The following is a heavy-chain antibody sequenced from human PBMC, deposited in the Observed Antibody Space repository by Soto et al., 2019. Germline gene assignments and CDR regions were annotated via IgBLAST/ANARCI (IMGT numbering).Heavy chain of an antibody. J-gene: IGHJ4*02. D-gene: IGHD3-10*01. V-gene: IGHV1-18*01. CDR2: ISAHNGNT. Sequence: QVHLVQSGAEVKKPGASVKVSCKASGYAFTTYGITWVRQAPGQGLEWMGWISAHNGNTNYAQKLQGRVTVTRDTSTITAYMGLRSLRSDDTAVYYCARGRYGEYWGQGALVTVPS. CDR3: ARGRYGEY. CDR1: GYAFTTYG.